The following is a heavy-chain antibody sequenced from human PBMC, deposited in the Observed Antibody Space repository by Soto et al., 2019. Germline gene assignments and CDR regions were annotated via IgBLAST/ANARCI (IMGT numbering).Heavy chain of an antibody. Sequence: SETLSLTCTVSGASLNSDYWNWIRLSPGKGLEWIGYISHSGNPNYSPSFRSRVTISFDRSKNQFFLNLTSMTAADAAVYYCARDSGSRYDSFFYFDYWSQGTLVTVSS. V-gene: IGHV4-59*01. CDR2: ISHSGNP. D-gene: IGHD5-12*01. CDR3: ARDSGSRYDSFFYFDY. CDR1: GASLNSDY. J-gene: IGHJ4*02.